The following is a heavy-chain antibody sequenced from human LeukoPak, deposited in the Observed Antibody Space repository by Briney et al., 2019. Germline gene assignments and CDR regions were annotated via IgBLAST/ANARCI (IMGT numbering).Heavy chain of an antibody. CDR2: INRSTTLI. D-gene: IGHD3-10*01. Sequence: GGSLRLSCAASGFTFSYYSMKWVRQAPGKGLEWVSYINRSTTLIHYADAVKGRFTISRDNAKSSLYLQTNSLGDEDTALYFWAREGHYGALDIWGQGTMVTVSS. CDR3: AREGHYGALDI. J-gene: IGHJ3*02. CDR1: GFTFSYYS. V-gene: IGHV3-48*02.